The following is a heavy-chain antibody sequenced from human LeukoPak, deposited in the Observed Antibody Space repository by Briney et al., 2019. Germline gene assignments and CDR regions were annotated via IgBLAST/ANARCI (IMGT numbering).Heavy chain of an antibody. CDR3: AKNRVPTAITPDS. CDR1: GCTFSSYG. D-gene: IGHD2-2*02. Sequence: GGSLRLSCTASGCTFSSYGMHWVRQAPGKGLEWLAVIPYDGSNKYYADSVKGRFTISRDNSKNTLFLQMNSLRADDTAVYYCAKNRVPTAITPDSWGQGTLVTVSS. V-gene: IGHV3-30*18. CDR2: IPYDGSNK. J-gene: IGHJ5*01.